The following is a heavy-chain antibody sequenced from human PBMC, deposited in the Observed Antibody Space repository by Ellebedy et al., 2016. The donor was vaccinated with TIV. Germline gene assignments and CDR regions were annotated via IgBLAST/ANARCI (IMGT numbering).Heavy chain of an antibody. V-gene: IGHV1-3*01. J-gene: IGHJ5*02. CDR2: INAGNGNT. Sequence: ASVKVSXXASGYTFTSYAMHWVRQAPGQRLEWMGWINAGNGNTKYSQKFQGRVTITRDTSASTAYMELSSLRSEDTAVYYCARVEVGTTVAHGWFDPWGQGTLVTVSS. D-gene: IGHD4-23*01. CDR1: GYTFTSYA. CDR3: ARVEVGTTVAHGWFDP.